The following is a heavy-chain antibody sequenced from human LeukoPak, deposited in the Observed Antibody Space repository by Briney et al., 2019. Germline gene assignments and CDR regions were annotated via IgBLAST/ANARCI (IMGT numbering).Heavy chain of an antibody. Sequence: GGSLRLSCAASGFTFSSYATSWVRQAPGKGLEWVSAISGSGGSTYYADSVKGRFTISRDNSKNTLYLQMNSLRAEDTAVYYCAKSSPEDIVVVVAAKRQYYFDYWGQGTLVTVSS. J-gene: IGHJ4*02. CDR3: AKSSPEDIVVVVAAKRQYYFDY. V-gene: IGHV3-23*01. D-gene: IGHD2-15*01. CDR1: GFTFSSYA. CDR2: ISGSGGST.